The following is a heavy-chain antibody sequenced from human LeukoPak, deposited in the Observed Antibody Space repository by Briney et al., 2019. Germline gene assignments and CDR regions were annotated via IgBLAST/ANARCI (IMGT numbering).Heavy chain of an antibody. D-gene: IGHD2-2*01. V-gene: IGHV1-18*01. CDR1: GYTFTSYG. CDR2: ISAYKGNT. CDR3: ARDVPGYCSSTSCYEKRYFDL. J-gene: IGHJ2*01. Sequence: ASVRVSCKASGYTFTSYGISWVRQAPGQGLEGMGWISAYKGNTNYAQKLQRRVTMTPHTSTSTAYLQLRSLRSDDTAVYYCARDVPGYCSSTSCYEKRYFDLWGRGTLVTVSS.